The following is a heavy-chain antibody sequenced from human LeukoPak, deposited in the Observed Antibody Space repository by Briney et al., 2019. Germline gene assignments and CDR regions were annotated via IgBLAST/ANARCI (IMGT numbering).Heavy chain of an antibody. D-gene: IGHD1-26*01. J-gene: IGHJ4*02. CDR2: MNPNSGNT. CDR1: GYTFTSYD. V-gene: IGHV1-8*01. CDR3: AREGSGSYDY. Sequence: ASVKVSCKASGYTFTSYDINWVRQATGQGLEWMGWMNPNSGNTGYAQKFQGRVTMTRDTSISTAYMELSRLRSDDTAVYYCAREGSGSYDYWGQGTLVTVSS.